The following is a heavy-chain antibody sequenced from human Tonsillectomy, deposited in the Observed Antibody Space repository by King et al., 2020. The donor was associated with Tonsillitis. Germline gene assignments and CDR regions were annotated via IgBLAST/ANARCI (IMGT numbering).Heavy chain of an antibody. V-gene: IGHV4-38-2*01. CDR1: GYSISSGYY. CDR3: ARAPGIME. J-gene: IGHJ4*02. D-gene: IGHD3-3*01. Sequence: QLQESGPGLVKPSETLSLTCAVSGYSISSGYYWGWIRQPPGKGLEWIGSIYPSGSTYYNPSLKSRVTISVDTSKNQFSLKLSSVTAADTAVYYGARAPGIMEWGQGTLVTVSS. CDR2: IYPSGST.